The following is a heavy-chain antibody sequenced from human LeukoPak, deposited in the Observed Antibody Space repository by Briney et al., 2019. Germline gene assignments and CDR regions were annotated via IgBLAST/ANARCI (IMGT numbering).Heavy chain of an antibody. D-gene: IGHD6-6*01. Sequence: PSETLSLTCTVSGGSISSSSYYWGWIRQPPGKGLEWIGSIYYSGSTYYNPSLKSRVTISVDTSKNQFSLKLSSVTAADTAVYYCARLRGRLAARPWAYSSWGQGTLVTVSS. CDR1: GGSISSSSYY. CDR2: IYYSGST. CDR3: ARLRGRLAARPWAYSS. J-gene: IGHJ5*02. V-gene: IGHV4-39*07.